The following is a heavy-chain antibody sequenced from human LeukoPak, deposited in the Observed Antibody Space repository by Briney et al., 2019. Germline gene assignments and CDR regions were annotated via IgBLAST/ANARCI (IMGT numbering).Heavy chain of an antibody. CDR3: VRGNEIDY. CDR1: GFTFSNYA. CDR2: IRYNGTNK. Sequence: GSLKLSCTASGFTFSNYAMHWVRQAPGKVLDWVAFIRYNGTNKNYADSVEGRFTISRDNSKNALYLEMSGLRLEDTAVYYCVRGNEIDYWGQGTLVTVSS. D-gene: IGHD4-23*01. V-gene: IGHV3-30*02. J-gene: IGHJ4*02.